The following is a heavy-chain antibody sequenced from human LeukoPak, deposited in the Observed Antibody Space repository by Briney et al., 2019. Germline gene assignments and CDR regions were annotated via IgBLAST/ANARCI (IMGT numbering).Heavy chain of an antibody. CDR2: IHYSGDT. J-gene: IGHJ4*02. V-gene: IGHV4-31*03. CDR1: GGSISSSSYY. Sequence: PSETLSLTCTVSGGSISSSSYYWGWIRQHPGKGLEWIGYIHYSGDTYYNPSLKSRVTISVDTSKNQFSLKLSSVTAADTAVYYCARTIATGLKYFKDWGQGSLVTVSS. D-gene: IGHD2-21*01. CDR3: ARTIATGLKYFKD.